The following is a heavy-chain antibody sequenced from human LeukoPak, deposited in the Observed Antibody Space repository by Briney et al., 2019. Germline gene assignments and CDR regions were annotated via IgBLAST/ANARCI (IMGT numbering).Heavy chain of an antibody. D-gene: IGHD6-19*01. V-gene: IGHV1-46*01. Sequence: ASVKVSCKASGYTFTGYYMHWVRQAPGQGLEWMGIINPSGGSTSYAQKFQGRVTITRNTSISTAYMELSSLRSEDTAVYYCARADSSGWYNYYYMDVWGKGTTVTVSS. J-gene: IGHJ6*03. CDR3: ARADSSGWYNYYYMDV. CDR2: INPSGGST. CDR1: GYTFTGYY.